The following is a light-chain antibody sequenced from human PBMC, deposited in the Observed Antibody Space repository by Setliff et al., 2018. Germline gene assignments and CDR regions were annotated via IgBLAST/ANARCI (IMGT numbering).Light chain of an antibody. CDR1: SSNIGAGYD. J-gene: IGLJ2*01. CDR3: QSYDRSLSGVI. Sequence: SVLTQPPSVSGAPGQRVTISCTGSSSNIGAGYDVHWYQQLPGTTPKLLIYANTNRPSGVPDRFSTSRSGTSASLAIAGLQAEDEADYYCQSYDRSLSGVIFGGGTKVTVL. CDR2: ANT. V-gene: IGLV1-40*01.